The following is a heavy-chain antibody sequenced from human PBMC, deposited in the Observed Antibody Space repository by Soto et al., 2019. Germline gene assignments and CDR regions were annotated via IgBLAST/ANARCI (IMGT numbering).Heavy chain of an antibody. CDR1: GVKLINYA. D-gene: IGHD3-10*02. CDR3: AKDRGAGGKAAFYVDL. CDR2: ISATGGGT. Sequence: RESLRLSYAASGVKLINYAMSWVRQAPGKRLEWVSLISATGGGTYYADSVKGRFTISRDNSHNTLYLQVHSLTAEDTAVYYCAKDRGAGGKAAFYVDLWG. J-gene: IGHJ6*01. V-gene: IGHV3-23*01.